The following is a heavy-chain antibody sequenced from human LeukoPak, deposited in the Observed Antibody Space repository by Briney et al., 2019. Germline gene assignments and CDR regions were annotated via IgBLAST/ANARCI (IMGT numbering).Heavy chain of an antibody. CDR3: ARDGTPNYRSGWVYMDV. V-gene: IGHV3-48*03. D-gene: IGHD6-25*01. Sequence: GGSLRLSCAASGFTFSSYEMNWVRQAPGKGLEWVSYISSSGRTKYYADSVKGRFTISRDNAKNSLYLQMNSLRAEDTAVYYCARDGTPNYRSGWVYMDVWGKGTTVTISS. J-gene: IGHJ6*03. CDR2: ISSSGRTK. CDR1: GFTFSSYE.